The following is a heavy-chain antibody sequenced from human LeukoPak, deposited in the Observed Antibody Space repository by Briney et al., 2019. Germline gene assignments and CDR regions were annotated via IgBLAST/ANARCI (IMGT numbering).Heavy chain of an antibody. V-gene: IGHV4-39*01. CDR3: ARQTPDRTGFAF. CDR1: GDSITSSSYY. D-gene: IGHD1-14*01. Sequence: PSETLSLTCTVSGDSITSSSYYWGWVRQPPGKGLEWIGSLYYSGSTYYNPSLKSRVTISVDTSKNQFSLRVRFVTAADTAFYFCARQTPDRTGFAFWGQGTLVSVSS. J-gene: IGHJ4*02. CDR2: LYYSGST.